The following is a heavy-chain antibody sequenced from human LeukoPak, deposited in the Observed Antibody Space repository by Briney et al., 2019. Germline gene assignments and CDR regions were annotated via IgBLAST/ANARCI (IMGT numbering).Heavy chain of an antibody. CDR2: IWYDGSND. Sequence: GRSLRLSCGASGFTFSSFGMYWVRQAPGKGLEWVAVIWYDGSNDDYADSVKGRFTISRDNSKNTLYLQMNSLRAEDTAVYHCARGGGGYVGFDYWGQGTLVTVSS. CDR3: ARGGGGYVGFDY. J-gene: IGHJ4*02. V-gene: IGHV3-33*01. D-gene: IGHD5-12*01. CDR1: GFTFSSFG.